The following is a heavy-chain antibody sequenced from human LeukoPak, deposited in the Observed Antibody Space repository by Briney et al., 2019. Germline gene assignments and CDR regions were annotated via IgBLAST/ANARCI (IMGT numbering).Heavy chain of an antibody. CDR3: VFSPYYYYDASGYSFDY. Sequence: ASVKVSCKASGYTSTNYYMHWLRQAPGQGLEWMGIINPRGNSTTEAQEFQGRVTMTRHSSTSTVYMDLSSLRSEDTAVYYCVFSPYYYYDASGYSFDYWGQGTLVTVSS. CDR2: INPRGNST. D-gene: IGHD3-22*01. CDR1: GYTSTNYY. J-gene: IGHJ4*02. V-gene: IGHV1-46*01.